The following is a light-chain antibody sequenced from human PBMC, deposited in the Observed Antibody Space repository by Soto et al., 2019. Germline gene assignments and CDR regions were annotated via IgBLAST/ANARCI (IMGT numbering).Light chain of an antibody. CDR2: EVS. CDR1: SSDVGGYNY. CDR3: SSYTSSSTPCV. J-gene: IGLJ1*01. Sequence: QSVLTQPASVSGSPGQSITISCTGTSSDVGGYNYVSWYQQHPGKAPKLMIYEVSNRPSGVSNRFSGSKSGNTASLTISGLQAEDEADYYCSSYTSSSTPCVFGTGTKV. V-gene: IGLV2-14*01.